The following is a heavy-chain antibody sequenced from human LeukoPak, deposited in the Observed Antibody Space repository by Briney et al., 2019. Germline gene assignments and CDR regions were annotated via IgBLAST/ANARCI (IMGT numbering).Heavy chain of an antibody. CDR2: ISSSSSYT. Sequence: GRCLRLSCAASGFTFSDYYMSWIRQAPGKGLEWVSYISSSSSYTNYADSVKGRFTISRDNAKNSLYLQMNSLRAEDTAVYYCARSIGYYDFWSGYQTDWGQGTLVTVSS. CDR1: GFTFSDYY. CDR3: ARSIGYYDFWSGYQTD. D-gene: IGHD3-3*01. J-gene: IGHJ4*02. V-gene: IGHV3-11*06.